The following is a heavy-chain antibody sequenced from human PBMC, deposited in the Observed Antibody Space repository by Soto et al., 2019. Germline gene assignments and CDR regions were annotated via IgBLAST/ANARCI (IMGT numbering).Heavy chain of an antibody. CDR3: ARGEYYDFWSGYYHYYGMDV. CDR1: GYTFTSYY. Sequence: QVQLVQSGAEVKKPGASVKVSCKASGYTFTSYYMHWVRQAPGQGLEWMGIINPSGGSTSYAQKFQGSVTMTRDTSTSKIYMELSSLRSEDTAVDYCARGEYYDFWSGYYHYYGMDVWGQGTTVTVSS. V-gene: IGHV1-46*01. D-gene: IGHD3-3*01. J-gene: IGHJ6*02. CDR2: INPSGGST.